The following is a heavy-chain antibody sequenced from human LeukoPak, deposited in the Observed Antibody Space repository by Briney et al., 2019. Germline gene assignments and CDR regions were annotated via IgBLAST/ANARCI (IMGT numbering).Heavy chain of an antibody. Sequence: GGSLRLSCAASGFTFDDYAMHWVRQVPGKGLEWVSGISWNSGSIGYADSVKGRFTISRDNAKNSLYLQMNSLRAEDTALYYCAKDLSSAITSALVLDVWGQGTTV. CDR2: ISWNSGSI. J-gene: IGHJ6*02. CDR1: GFTFDDYA. D-gene: IGHD3-22*01. CDR3: AKDLSSAITSALVLDV. V-gene: IGHV3-9*01.